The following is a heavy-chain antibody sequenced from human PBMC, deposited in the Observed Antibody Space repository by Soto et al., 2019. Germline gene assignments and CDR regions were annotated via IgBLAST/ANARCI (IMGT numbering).Heavy chain of an antibody. D-gene: IGHD2-2*01. J-gene: IGHJ5*02. Sequence: QVQLQESGPGLVKPSETLSLSCTVSGDSFSNYYCNWVRKSAGKGLEWIGRIYPTGSTTYNPSLKSRLTMSVDTSKNQFSLRLTSMTAADTAVYYCATGRSEVVPGAMDTWGQGTLVNVSS. CDR1: GDSFSNYY. V-gene: IGHV4-4*07. CDR2: IYPTGST. CDR3: ATGRSEVVPGAMDT.